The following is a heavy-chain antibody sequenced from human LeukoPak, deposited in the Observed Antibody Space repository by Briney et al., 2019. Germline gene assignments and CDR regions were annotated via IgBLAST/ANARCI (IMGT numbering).Heavy chain of an antibody. D-gene: IGHD2-2*01. CDR1: GFTLSAYA. CDR3: WKEFVVVPARYLDC. V-gene: IGHV3-23*01. J-gene: IGHJ4*02. Sequence: GGSLRLSCAASGFTLSAYAMNWVRQAPGKGLEWVSAISGSGGSTYYANSVKGRFTISRDNSKNTPYLQMNSLRAEHTAVYYFWKEFVVVPARYLDCWGQRTLVSVSS. CDR2: ISGSGGST.